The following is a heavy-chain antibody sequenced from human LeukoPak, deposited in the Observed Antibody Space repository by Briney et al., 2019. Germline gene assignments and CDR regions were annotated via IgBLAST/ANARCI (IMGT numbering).Heavy chain of an antibody. Sequence: GRSLRLSCAASGFTFSSYGMSWVRQAPGKGLEWVSAISGSGGSTYYADSVKGRFTISRDNSKNTLYLQMNSLRAEDTAVYYCAKDLVITFGGVSAIDYWGQGTLVTVSS. D-gene: IGHD3-16*01. CDR1: GFTFSSYG. CDR3: AKDLVITFGGVSAIDY. J-gene: IGHJ4*02. V-gene: IGHV3-23*01. CDR2: ISGSGGST.